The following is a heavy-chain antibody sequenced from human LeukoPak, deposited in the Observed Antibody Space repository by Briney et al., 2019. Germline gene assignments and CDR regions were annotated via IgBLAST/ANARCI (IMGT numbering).Heavy chain of an antibody. Sequence: SETLSLTCTVSGGSISSYYWSWIRQPPGKGLEWIGYIYYSGSTNYNPSLKSRVTISVDTSKNQFSPKLSSVTAADTAVYYCARHPSRDTYGMDVWGQGTTVTVSS. CDR1: GGSISSYY. CDR2: IYYSGST. V-gene: IGHV4-59*08. D-gene: IGHD5-18*01. CDR3: ARHPSRDTYGMDV. J-gene: IGHJ6*02.